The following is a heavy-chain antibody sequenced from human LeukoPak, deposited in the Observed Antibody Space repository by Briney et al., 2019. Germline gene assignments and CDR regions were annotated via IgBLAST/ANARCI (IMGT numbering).Heavy chain of an antibody. CDR3: ARTVGDRADP. CDR2: ISANNGNT. V-gene: IGHV1-18*01. D-gene: IGHD2-21*01. Sequence: GASVKVSCKASGYPFTTYGFIWVRQAPGLGLEWMGWISANNGNTKYGQKFQGRVTMTTGTTTETAYMELSSLRFDDTAIYYCARTVGDRADPWGQGSLVTVSS. CDR1: GYPFTTYG. J-gene: IGHJ5*02.